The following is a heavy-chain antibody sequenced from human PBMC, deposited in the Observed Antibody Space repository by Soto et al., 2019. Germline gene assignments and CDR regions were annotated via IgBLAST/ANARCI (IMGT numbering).Heavy chain of an antibody. CDR1: GFTFSTSS. V-gene: IGHV3-21*01. CDR2: ISSTSSYI. Sequence: GXSLRLSCEASGFTFSTSSINWVLQAPGKGLEWVSCISSTSSYIYYAGSRKGRFTISRDNAKNSLYLQMNSLRDEDTAVYYCVRDSRRVWGRFHYFDYWGLGTLVTVSS. J-gene: IGHJ4*02. D-gene: IGHD3-16*01. CDR3: VRDSRRVWGRFHYFDY.